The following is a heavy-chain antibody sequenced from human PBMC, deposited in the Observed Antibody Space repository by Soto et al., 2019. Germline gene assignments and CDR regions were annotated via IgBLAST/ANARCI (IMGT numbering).Heavy chain of an antibody. CDR1: GLTFSSYG. J-gene: IGHJ6*04. D-gene: IGHD1-26*01. V-gene: IGHV3-30*18. Sequence: QVYLVEAGGGVVQPGRSLRLSCAVSGLTFSSYGMHWVRQAPGKGLEWVAGISYDGSKKYYADSVKGRFTISRDNFKNKGYVQMNSLRPEDTAVYYCAKSATPDYYYYCRVFWLEGTTFTVSS. CDR3: AKSATPDYYYYCRVF. CDR2: ISYDGSKK.